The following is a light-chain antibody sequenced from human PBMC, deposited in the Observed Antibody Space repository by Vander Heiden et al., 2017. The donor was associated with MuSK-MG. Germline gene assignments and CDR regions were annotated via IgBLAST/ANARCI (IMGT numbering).Light chain of an antibody. CDR3: AAWDDSLNGYV. Sequence: QSVLSQPPSASATPGQRVTTPCSRSSSNKESNTVSWYRQHPGTAPKLLICSNKQRPSGVPDRFSGSKSGTSASLAISGLQSEDEADYYCAAWDDSLNGYVFGTGTKVTVL. V-gene: IGLV1-44*01. CDR2: SNK. J-gene: IGLJ1*01. CDR1: SSNKESNT.